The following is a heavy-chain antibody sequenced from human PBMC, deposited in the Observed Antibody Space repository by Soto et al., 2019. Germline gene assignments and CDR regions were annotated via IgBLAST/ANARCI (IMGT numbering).Heavy chain of an antibody. V-gene: IGHV4-59*01. CDR2: MYNTGST. CDR3: ARDLWGYCGTDCYPLDV. D-gene: IGHD2-21*02. J-gene: IGHJ6*02. CDR1: GGSISGYY. Sequence: QVQLQESGPGLVKPSETLSLTCTVSGGSISGYYWSWIRQPPGKGLEWIGYMYNTGSTVYNPSFRRRVTLSVDTSKNQFSLKLNSVPAADTAVYYCARDLWGYCGTDCYPLDVWGQGTTVTVSS.